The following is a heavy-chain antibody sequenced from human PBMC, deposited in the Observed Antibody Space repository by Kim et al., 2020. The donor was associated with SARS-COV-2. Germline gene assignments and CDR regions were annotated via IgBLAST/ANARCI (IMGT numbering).Heavy chain of an antibody. J-gene: IGHJ5*02. Sequence: GGSLRLSCAASGFTFSSYSMNWVRQAPGKGLEWVSSISSSSSYIYYADSVKGRFTISRDNAKNSLYLQMNSLRAEDTAVYYCARSAGDIVVVPAATWGQGTLVTVSS. CDR3: ARSAGDIVVVPAAT. V-gene: IGHV3-21*01. CDR2: ISSSSSYI. D-gene: IGHD2-2*01. CDR1: GFTFSSYS.